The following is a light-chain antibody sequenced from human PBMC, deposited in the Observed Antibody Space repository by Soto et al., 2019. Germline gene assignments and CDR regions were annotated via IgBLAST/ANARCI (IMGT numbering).Light chain of an antibody. V-gene: IGKV3-11*01. CDR2: EAS. Sequence: EVVLTQSPATLSLSPGERATLSCRASQSISNSLAWYQQKPGQAPRLLIYEASNRATGIPARFSDTGSGTDFTLTISSLEPEDFAVYYCQQRYNWPPCTFGQGTKLEIK. J-gene: IGKJ2*02. CDR1: QSISNS. CDR3: QQRYNWPPCT.